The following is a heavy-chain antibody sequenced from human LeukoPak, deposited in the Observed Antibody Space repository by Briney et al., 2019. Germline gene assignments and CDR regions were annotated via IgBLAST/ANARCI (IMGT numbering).Heavy chain of an antibody. Sequence: SETLSLTCAVSGGSISSGGYSWSWIRQPPGKGLEWIGYIYHSGSTYYNPSLKSRVTISVDRSKNQFSLKLSPVTAADTAVYYCARGTYSSSWYGEVGNWFDPWGQGTLVTVSS. J-gene: IGHJ5*02. CDR3: ARGTYSSSWYGEVGNWFDP. CDR1: GGSISSGGYS. D-gene: IGHD6-13*01. V-gene: IGHV4-30-2*01. CDR2: IYHSGST.